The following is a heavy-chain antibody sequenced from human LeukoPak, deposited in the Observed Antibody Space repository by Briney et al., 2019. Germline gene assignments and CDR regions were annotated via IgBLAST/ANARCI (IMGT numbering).Heavy chain of an antibody. D-gene: IGHD2-2*01. CDR2: ISGYNGNT. J-gene: IGHJ4*02. CDR1: GYRFTSYG. CDR3: AREYCTTTRCYTADY. V-gene: IGHV1-18*01. Sequence: GASVKVSCKAAGYRFTSYGISWVRQAPGQGLEWMGWISGYNGNTNYAQKLQGRVTITTDTSTSTAYMELRSLRSDDTAVYYCAREYCTTTRCYTADYWGQATLVTVSS.